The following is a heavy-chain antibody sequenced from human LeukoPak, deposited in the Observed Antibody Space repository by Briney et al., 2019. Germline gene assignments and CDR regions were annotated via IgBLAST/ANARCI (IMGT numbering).Heavy chain of an antibody. CDR1: GFTFSSYS. J-gene: IGHJ6*02. V-gene: IGHV3-21*01. Sequence: GGSLGLSCAASGFTFSSYSMNWVRQAPGKGLEWVSSISSSSSYIYYADSVKGRFTISRDNAKNSLYLQMNSLRAEDTAVYYCASLQGGVIAYYYYYYGMDVWGQGTTVTVSS. CDR2: ISSSSSYI. CDR3: ASLQGGVIAYYYYYYGMDV. D-gene: IGHD3-10*01.